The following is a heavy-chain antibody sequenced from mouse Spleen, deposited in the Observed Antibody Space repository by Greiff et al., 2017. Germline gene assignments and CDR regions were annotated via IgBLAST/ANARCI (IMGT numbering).Heavy chain of an antibody. J-gene: IGHJ1*03. CDR3: ARYDYDWYFDV. Sequence: EVQLVESGGGLVKPGGSLKLSCAASGFTFSDYGMHWVRQAPEKGLEWVAYISSGSCTIYYADTVKGRFTISRDNAKNTLFLQMTSLRSEDTAMYYCARYDYDWYFDVWGTGTTVTVSS. CDR1: GFTFSDYG. V-gene: IGHV5-17*01. D-gene: IGHD2-4*01. CDR2: ISSGSCTI.